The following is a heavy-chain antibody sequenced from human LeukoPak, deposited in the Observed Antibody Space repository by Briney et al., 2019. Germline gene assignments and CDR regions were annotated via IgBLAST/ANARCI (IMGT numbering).Heavy chain of an antibody. CDR3: ARQSVRGVSFDY. J-gene: IGHJ4*02. Sequence: GRSLRLSCAASGFTFDDYAMHWVRQAPGKGLEWVSGISWNSGSIGYADSVKGRFTISRDNAKNSLYLQMNSLRAEDTAVYYCARQSVRGVSFDYWGQGTLVTVSS. CDR2: ISWNSGSI. D-gene: IGHD3-10*01. V-gene: IGHV3-9*01. CDR1: GFTFDDYA.